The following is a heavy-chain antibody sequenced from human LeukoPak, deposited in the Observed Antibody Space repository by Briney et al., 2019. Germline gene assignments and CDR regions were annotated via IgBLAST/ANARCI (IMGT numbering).Heavy chain of an antibody. J-gene: IGHJ4*02. CDR2: IRFDRNNK. D-gene: IGHD3-3*01. CDR3: ARDLRGFWSGYHDY. CDR1: GFTFTSYD. Sequence: PGGSLRLSCAASGFTFTSYDMHWVRQAPGKGLEWVAFIRFDRNNKYYADSLKGRFTISRDNAKNSLYLQMNSLRAEDTAVYYCARDLRGFWSGYHDYWGQGTLVTVSS. V-gene: IGHV3-30*02.